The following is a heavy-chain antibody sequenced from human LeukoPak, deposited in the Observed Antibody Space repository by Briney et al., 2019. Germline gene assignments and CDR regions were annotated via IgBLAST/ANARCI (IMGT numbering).Heavy chain of an antibody. CDR3: ARVNIRDFWSGYPGYFDL. J-gene: IGHJ2*01. CDR2: IYYSGST. V-gene: IGHV4-59*01. D-gene: IGHD3-3*01. CDR1: GGSISSYY. Sequence: SETLSLTCTVSGGSISSYYWSWIRQPPGKGLEWLGYIYYSGSTNYNPSLKRRVTISVDTSKNQFSLKLSSVTAADTAVYYCARVNIRDFWSGYPGYFDLWGRGTLVTVSS.